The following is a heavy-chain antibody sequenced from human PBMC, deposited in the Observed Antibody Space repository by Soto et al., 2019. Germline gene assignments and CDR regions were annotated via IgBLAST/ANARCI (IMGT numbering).Heavy chain of an antibody. J-gene: IGHJ6*02. Sequence: ASVKVSCKASGYTFTSYDINWVRQATGQGLEWMGWMNPNSGNTGYAQRLQGRVTMTADTSTTTAYMELRSLGSDDTAVYYCARDDSSSTYYYYGMDVWGQGTTVTVSS. CDR2: MNPNSGNT. CDR1: GYTFTSYD. CDR3: ARDDSSSTYYYYGMDV. V-gene: IGHV1-8*01. D-gene: IGHD6-6*01.